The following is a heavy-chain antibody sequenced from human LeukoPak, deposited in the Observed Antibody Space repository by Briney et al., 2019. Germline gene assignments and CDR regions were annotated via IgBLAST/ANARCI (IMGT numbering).Heavy chain of an antibody. CDR1: GASISAFH. Sequence: PSETLSLTCTVSGASISAFHWTWFRQPAGKGLEWIGLIYSSGSTHFNPSLKSRVAMSVDLTKNQLSLKLTSVTAADTAMYYCAREDGDYWGRGTLVTVSS. J-gene: IGHJ4*02. V-gene: IGHV4-4*07. CDR3: AREDGDY. CDR2: IYSSGST.